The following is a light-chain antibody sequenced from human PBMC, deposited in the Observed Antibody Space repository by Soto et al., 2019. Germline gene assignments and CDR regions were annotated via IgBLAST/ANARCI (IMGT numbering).Light chain of an antibody. J-gene: IGKJ5*01. CDR1: QSVSSY. V-gene: IGKV3-11*01. CDR2: DAS. CDR3: QQRSNWLIT. Sequence: EIVLTQSPATLSLSPGERATLSCRASQSVSSYLAWYQQKPGQAPRLLIYDASNRATGIPARFSGSGSGTDFTLTIRRLEPEDFAVYYCQQRSNWLITIGQGTRLEIK.